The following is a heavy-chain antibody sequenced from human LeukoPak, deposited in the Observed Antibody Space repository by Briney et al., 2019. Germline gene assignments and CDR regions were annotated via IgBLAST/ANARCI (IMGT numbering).Heavy chain of an antibody. CDR2: IEQDGSEK. Sequence: QTGGSLRLSCAASGFTFSSYWMSWVRQAPGKGLEWVANIEQDGSEKYYVDSVKGRFTISRDNAKNSPYLQMNSLRAEDTAVYYCAKRGIYQNWFDPWGQGTLVTVSS. J-gene: IGHJ5*02. CDR1: GFTFSSYW. D-gene: IGHD2-2*01. V-gene: IGHV3-7*01. CDR3: AKRGIYQNWFDP.